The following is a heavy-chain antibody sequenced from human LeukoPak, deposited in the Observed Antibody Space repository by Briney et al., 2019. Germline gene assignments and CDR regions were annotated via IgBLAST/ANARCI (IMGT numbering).Heavy chain of an antibody. V-gene: IGHV3-21*01. CDR3: ASENSSGWYRVY. D-gene: IGHD6-19*01. Sequence: GGSLRLSCAASGFTFSSYSMNWVRQAPGKGLEWVSSISSSSSYIYYADSVKGRFTISRDNAKNSLYLQMNSLRAEDTAVYYCASENSSGWYRVYWGQGTLVTVSS. CDR1: GFTFSSYS. CDR2: ISSSSSYI. J-gene: IGHJ4*02.